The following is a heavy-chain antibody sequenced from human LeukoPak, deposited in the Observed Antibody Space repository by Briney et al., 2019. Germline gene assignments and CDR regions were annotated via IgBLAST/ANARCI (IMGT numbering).Heavy chain of an antibody. V-gene: IGHV4-34*01. CDR3: ARGCVAATGLDCAEFDH. D-gene: IGHD6-13*01. CDR1: GGSFSGYY. Sequence: PSETLSLTCAVSGGSFSGYYWTWIRQSPEKRLEWIGEINHRGSANYNPSIRSRVTISVDSSRNQFSLTLSSVTAADTALYYCARGCVAATGLDCAEFDHWGQGVLVTVSS. CDR2: INHRGSA. J-gene: IGHJ4*02.